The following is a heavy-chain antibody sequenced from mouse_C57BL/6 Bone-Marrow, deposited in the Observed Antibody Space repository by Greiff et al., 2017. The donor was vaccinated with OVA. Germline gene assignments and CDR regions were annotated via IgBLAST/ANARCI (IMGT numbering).Heavy chain of an antibody. CDR3: ARPYYYGSSYVGY. CDR1: GFTFSDYY. Sequence: EVKVEESGGGLVQPGGSLKLSCAASGFTFSDYYMYWVRQTPEKRLEWVAYISHGGGSTYYPDTVKGRFTISRDNAKNTLYLQMSRLKSEDTAMYDGARPYYYGSSYVGYWGQGTTLTVSA. D-gene: IGHD1-1*01. V-gene: IGHV5-12*01. J-gene: IGHJ2*01. CDR2: ISHGGGST.